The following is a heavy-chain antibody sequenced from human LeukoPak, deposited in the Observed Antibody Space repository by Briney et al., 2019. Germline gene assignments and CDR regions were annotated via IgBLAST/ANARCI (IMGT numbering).Heavy chain of an antibody. J-gene: IGHJ4*02. D-gene: IGHD3-10*01. CDR1: GFTFSSYP. CDR3: ARDRVRGISDY. V-gene: IGHV3-30-3*01. CDR2: LSSDGVNK. Sequence: GGSLRLSCAASGFTFSSYPMHWVRQTPGKGLEWVAILSSDGVNKRYADSVQGRFTISRDNFKNTLYLQMNSLTAEDTAIYYCARDRVRGISDYWGQGTLVTVSS.